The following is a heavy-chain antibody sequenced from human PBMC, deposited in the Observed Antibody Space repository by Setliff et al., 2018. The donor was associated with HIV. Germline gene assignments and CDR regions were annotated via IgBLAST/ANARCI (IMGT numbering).Heavy chain of an antibody. CDR2: ITPSGGSR. Sequence: RASVKVSCKASGYTFGSYSLHWVRQGPGQGLEWMGIITPSGGSRRYAQKFQGRLTMTRDMSTSTVHMDLSSLRPEDTAVYYCARDVDVYDILAGYHFDYWGQGTLVTVSS. D-gene: IGHD3-9*01. CDR1: GYTFGSYS. CDR3: ARDVDVYDILAGYHFDY. J-gene: IGHJ4*02. V-gene: IGHV1-46*01.